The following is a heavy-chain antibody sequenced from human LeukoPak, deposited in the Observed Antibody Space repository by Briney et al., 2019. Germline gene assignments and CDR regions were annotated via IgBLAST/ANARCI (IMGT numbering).Heavy chain of an antibody. Sequence: ASVKVSCKASGYTFTSYAMNWVRQAPGQGLEWMGWINTNTGNPTYAQGFTGRFVFSLDTSVSTAYLQISSLQAEDTAVYYCARALPGCGSTNCYGLETWGQGTLVTVSS. J-gene: IGHJ5*02. CDR1: GYTFTSYA. CDR3: ARALPGCGSTNCYGLET. CDR2: INTNTGNP. V-gene: IGHV7-4-1*02. D-gene: IGHD2-2*01.